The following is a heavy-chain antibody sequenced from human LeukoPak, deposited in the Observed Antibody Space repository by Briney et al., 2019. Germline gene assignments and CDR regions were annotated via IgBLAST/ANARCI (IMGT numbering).Heavy chain of an antibody. D-gene: IGHD5-18*01. CDR2: ISSSGSTI. CDR1: GFTFSSYE. CDR3: ARDQGYSYGYGY. V-gene: IGHV3-48*03. J-gene: IGHJ4*02. Sequence: GGSLRLSCAASGFTFSSYEMNWVRQAPGKGLEWVSYISSSGSTIYYADSVKGRLTISRDNSKNTLYLQMNSLRAEDTAVYYCARDQGYSYGYGYWGQGTLVTVSS.